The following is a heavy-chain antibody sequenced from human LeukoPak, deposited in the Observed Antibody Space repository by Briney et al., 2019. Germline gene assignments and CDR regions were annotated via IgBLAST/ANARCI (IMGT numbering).Heavy chain of an antibody. J-gene: IGHJ4*02. V-gene: IGHV3-21*01. CDR3: AREVSLGYFDY. CDR1: GFTFSSYS. Sequence: GGSLRLSCAASGFTFSSYSMNWVRQAPGKGLEWVAHISSRSNYIYYADSLKGRFTISRDNAKNSLYLQMNSLRAEDTAVYYCAREVSLGYFDYWGQGTLVTVSS. CDR2: ISSRSNYI.